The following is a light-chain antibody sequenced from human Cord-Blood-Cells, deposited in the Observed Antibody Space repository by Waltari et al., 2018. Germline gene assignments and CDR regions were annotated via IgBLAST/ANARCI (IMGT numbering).Light chain of an antibody. CDR3: SSYTSSSTLVV. CDR1: SSAVGGYNY. J-gene: IGLJ2*01. CDR2: DVS. V-gene: IGLV2-14*01. Sequence: QSALTQPASVSGSPGQSITISCPGTSSAVGGYNYVSCYQQHPGTAPKLMIYDVSNRPSGVSNRFSGSKSGNTASLTISGLQAEDEADYYCSSYTSSSTLVVFGGGTKLTVL.